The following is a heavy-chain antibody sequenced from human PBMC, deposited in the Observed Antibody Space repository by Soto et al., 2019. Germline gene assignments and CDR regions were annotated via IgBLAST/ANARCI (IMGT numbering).Heavy chain of an antibody. CDR3: ATSLKYDTSGYPPSFDY. D-gene: IGHD3-22*01. CDR2: IWYDGSNK. Sequence: GGSLRLSCAASGFTFSSYGMHWVRQAPGKGLEWVAVIWYDGSNKYYADSVKGRFTISRGNSKNTLFLQMNSLRAEDTAMYYCATSLKYDTSGYPPSFDYWGQGTLVTVSS. V-gene: IGHV3-33*01. J-gene: IGHJ4*02. CDR1: GFTFSSYG.